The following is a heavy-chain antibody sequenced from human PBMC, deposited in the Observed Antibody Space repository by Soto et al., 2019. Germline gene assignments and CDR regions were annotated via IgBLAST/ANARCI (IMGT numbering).Heavy chain of an antibody. D-gene: IGHD1-1*01. CDR1: GFTFGREW. CDR3: ASARHLGT. Sequence: LRLCCAASGFTFGREWVNWVRQAPGKAPEWVADIKQDGSERNYVDSVKGRFTISRDNAENSLYLPMNGLRVEERGGYYCASARHLGTWGERSLV. J-gene: IGHJ5*02. CDR2: IKQDGSER. V-gene: IGHV3-7*01.